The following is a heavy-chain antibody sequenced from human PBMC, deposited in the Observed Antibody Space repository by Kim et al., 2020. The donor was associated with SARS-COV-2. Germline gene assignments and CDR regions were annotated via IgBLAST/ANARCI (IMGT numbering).Heavy chain of an antibody. CDR1: GFTFSSYD. D-gene: IGHD6-13*01. V-gene: IGHV3-13*04. J-gene: IGHJ2*01. CDR3: ARRTAAAVNWYFDL. Sequence: GGSLRLSCAASGFTFSSYDMHWVRQATGKGLEWVSGIGTAGDTYYPGSVKGRFTISRENAKNSLYLQMNSLRAGDTAVYYCARRTAAAVNWYFDLWGRGTLVTVSS. CDR2: IGTAGDT.